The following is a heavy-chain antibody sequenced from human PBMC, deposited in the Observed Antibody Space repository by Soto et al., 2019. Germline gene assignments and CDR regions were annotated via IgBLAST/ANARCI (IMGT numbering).Heavy chain of an antibody. CDR2: IYSSGFT. CDR1: GFTIRPNY. CDR3: ARGPLNYDPFDY. Sequence: EVQLVESGGGLIQPGGSLRLSLAASGFTIRPNYLGWFAQVPGRGLEWVSVIYSSGFTDYADSVKGRFTISRDNSKNTLYLQMNSLRAEDTAVYYCARGPLNYDPFDYWGQGTLVTVSS. J-gene: IGHJ4*02. V-gene: IGHV3-53*01. D-gene: IGHD3-3*01.